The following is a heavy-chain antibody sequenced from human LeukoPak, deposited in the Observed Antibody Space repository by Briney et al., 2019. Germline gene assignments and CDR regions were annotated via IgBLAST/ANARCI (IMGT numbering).Heavy chain of an antibody. Sequence: PGGSLRLSCTASGFTFGDYAMSWFRQAPGKGLEWEGFIRSKAYGGTTEYAASVKGRFIISRDDSKSIAYLQMNSLKTEDTAVYYCTRENDILTGYYMSRNFDYWGQGTLVTVSS. CDR3: TRENDILTGYYMSRNFDY. D-gene: IGHD3-9*01. V-gene: IGHV3-49*03. J-gene: IGHJ4*02. CDR2: IRSKAYGGTT. CDR1: GFTFGDYA.